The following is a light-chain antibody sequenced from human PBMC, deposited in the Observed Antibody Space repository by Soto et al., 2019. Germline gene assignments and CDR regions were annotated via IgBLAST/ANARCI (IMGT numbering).Light chain of an antibody. CDR2: DAS. CDR1: QSVSDY. CDR3: QQRSNWPLT. Sequence: EIVFTQSPATLSLSPGERDTLSFRASQSVSDYLAWYQHKPGQAPRLLIHDASNRATGIPARFSGSGSGTDFTLTISSLEPEDFAVYFCQQRSNWPLTFGGGTKVDIK. J-gene: IGKJ4*01. V-gene: IGKV3-11*01.